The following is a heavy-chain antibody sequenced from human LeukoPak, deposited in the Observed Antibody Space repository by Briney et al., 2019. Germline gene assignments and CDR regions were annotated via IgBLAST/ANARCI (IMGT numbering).Heavy chain of an antibody. CDR2: IYYSGST. CDR1: GGSISSYY. CDR3: AIQSLGPSRSGTSNIWFDP. Sequence: SETLSLTCTVSGGSISSYYWSWIRQPPGKGLEWIGYIYYSGSTNYNPSLKSRVTISVDTPKNQFSLKLSSVTAADTAVYHCAIQSLGPSRSGTSNIWFDPWGQGTLVTVSS. D-gene: IGHD3-10*01. J-gene: IGHJ5*02. V-gene: IGHV4-59*08.